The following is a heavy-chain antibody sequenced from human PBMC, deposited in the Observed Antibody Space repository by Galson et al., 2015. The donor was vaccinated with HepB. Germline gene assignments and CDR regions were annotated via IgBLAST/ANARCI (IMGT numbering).Heavy chain of an antibody. Sequence: SLRLSCAASGFTFTTYAMSWVRQAPGKGLEWVSAISGSGGGTYYADSVKGRFTISRDNSNDTLFLQMSSLRAEDTALYYCAKFRGGGAHYYRMDVWGQGTTVTVSS. CDR2: ISGSGGGT. CDR3: AKFRGGGAHYYRMDV. D-gene: IGHD3-10*01. J-gene: IGHJ6*02. CDR1: GFTFTTYA. V-gene: IGHV3-23*01.